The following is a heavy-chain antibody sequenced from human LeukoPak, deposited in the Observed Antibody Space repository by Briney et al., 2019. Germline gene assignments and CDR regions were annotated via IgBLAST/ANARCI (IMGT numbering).Heavy chain of an antibody. CDR2: IYYSGST. CDR3: ARHPLFFCSSTSCYTYYFDY. J-gene: IGHJ4*02. Sequence: SQTLSLTCTVSGGSISSSSYYWGWIRQPPGKGLEWIGSIYYSGSTYYNPTLKSRVTISVDTSKNPFSLKLSSVTAADTAVYYCARHPLFFCSSTSCYTYYFDYWGQGTLVTVYS. CDR1: GGSISSSSYY. D-gene: IGHD2-2*02. V-gene: IGHV4-39*01.